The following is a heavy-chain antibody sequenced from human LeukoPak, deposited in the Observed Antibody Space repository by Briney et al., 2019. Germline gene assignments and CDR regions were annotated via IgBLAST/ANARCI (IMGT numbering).Heavy chain of an antibody. CDR2: IYHSGST. D-gene: IGHD3-3*01. Sequence: SQTLSLTCAVSGGSISSGGYSWSWIRQPPGKGLEWIGYIYHSGSTYYNPSLKSRVNISLDRSKNQFSLELSSVTAADTAVYYCAREYGSIFGVVKWFDPWGQGTLVTVSS. CDR1: GGSISSGGYS. V-gene: IGHV4-30-2*01. J-gene: IGHJ5*02. CDR3: AREYGSIFGVVKWFDP.